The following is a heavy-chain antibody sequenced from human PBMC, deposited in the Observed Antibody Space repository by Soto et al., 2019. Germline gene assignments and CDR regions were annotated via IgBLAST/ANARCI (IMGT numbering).Heavy chain of an antibody. Sequence: QVQLVESGGGLVKPGGSLRLSCAASGFTFSDYSMRWIRQAPGKGLEWMSYISTTSSYINYADSVKGRFTISRENAKNSLHLQMNSLRVEDTAVYYCARDSTDDGGFAYWGQGALVTVSS. J-gene: IGHJ4*02. CDR3: ARDSTDDGGFAY. CDR1: GFTFSDYS. CDR2: ISTTSSYI. V-gene: IGHV3-11*06. D-gene: IGHD1-1*01.